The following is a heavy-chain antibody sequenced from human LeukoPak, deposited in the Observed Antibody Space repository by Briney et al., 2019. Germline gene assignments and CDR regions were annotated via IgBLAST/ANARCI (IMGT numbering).Heavy chain of an antibody. V-gene: IGHV3-23*01. CDR2: ISGSGGST. CDR3: AKDRSWELQTGPFDY. D-gene: IGHD1-26*01. J-gene: IGHJ4*02. Sequence: PGGSLRLSCAASGFTFSSYSMNWVRQAPGKGLEWVSAISGSGGSTYYADSVKGRFTISRDNSKNTLYLQMNSLRAEDTAVYYCAKDRSWELQTGPFDYWGQGTLVTVSS. CDR1: GFTFSSYS.